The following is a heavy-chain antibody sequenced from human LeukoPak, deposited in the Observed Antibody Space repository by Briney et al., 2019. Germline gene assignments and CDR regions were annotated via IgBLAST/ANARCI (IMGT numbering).Heavy chain of an antibody. CDR3: ARGARTPSGYGSRTAGRANWFDP. Sequence: SETLSLTCAVYGGSFSGYYWSWIRQPPGKVLEWIGEINHSGSTNYNPSLKSRVTISVDTSKNQFSLKLSSVTAADTAVYYCARGARTPSGYGSRTAGRANWFDPWGQGTLVTVSS. D-gene: IGHD5-12*01. J-gene: IGHJ5*02. V-gene: IGHV4-34*01. CDR1: GGSFSGYY. CDR2: INHSGST.